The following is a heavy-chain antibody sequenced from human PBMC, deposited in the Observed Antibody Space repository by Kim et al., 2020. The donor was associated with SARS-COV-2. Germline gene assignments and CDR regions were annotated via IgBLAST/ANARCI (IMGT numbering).Heavy chain of an antibody. CDR1: GFTFSTYA. V-gene: IGHV3-30-3*01. Sequence: GGSLRLSCAASGFTFSTYALHWVRQAPGKGLEWVTLISYDGSNKYYADSVKGRFTISRDNSKNALYLQMNSLRAEDTAVYYCARSRAILSDRGMRDYYGMDVWGQGTTVTVFS. J-gene: IGHJ6*02. CDR2: ISYDGSNK. D-gene: IGHD3-9*01. CDR3: ARSRAILSDRGMRDYYGMDV.